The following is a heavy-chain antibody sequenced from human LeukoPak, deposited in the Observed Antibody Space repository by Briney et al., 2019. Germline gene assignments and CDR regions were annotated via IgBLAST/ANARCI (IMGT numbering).Heavy chain of an antibody. CDR1: GYSISSGYY. CDR2: INHSGST. V-gene: IGHV4-34*01. CDR3: ARAYRARYCSGGSCYGGTPDY. Sequence: SETLSLTCSFSGYSISSGYYWSWIRQPPGKGLEWIGEINHSGSTNYNPSLKSRVTISVDTSKNQFSLKLSSVTAADTAVYYCARAYRARYCSGGSCYGGTPDYWGQGTLVTVSS. D-gene: IGHD2-15*01. J-gene: IGHJ4*02.